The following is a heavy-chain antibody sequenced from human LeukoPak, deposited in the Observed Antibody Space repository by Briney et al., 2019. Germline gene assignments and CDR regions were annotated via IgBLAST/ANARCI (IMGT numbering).Heavy chain of an antibody. CDR3: ARLGAGTNYYYYYYMDV. D-gene: IGHD6-19*01. CDR2: IYYSGST. Sequence: PSETLSLTCTVSGGSISSSSYYWGWIRQPPGKGLEWIGSIYYSGSTYYNPSLKSRVTISVDTSKNQFSLKLSSVTAADTAVYYCARLGAGTNYYYYYYMDVWGKGTTVTVSS. J-gene: IGHJ6*03. V-gene: IGHV4-39*01. CDR1: GGSISSSSYY.